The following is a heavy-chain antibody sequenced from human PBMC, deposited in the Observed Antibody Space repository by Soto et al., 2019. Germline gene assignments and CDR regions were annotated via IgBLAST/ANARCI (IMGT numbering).Heavy chain of an antibody. D-gene: IGHD3-16*01. CDR1: GYTFTSYY. CDR3: ARDPPGFGGDTNTHPMYYFDY. J-gene: IGHJ4*02. CDR2: INPSGGST. V-gene: IGHV1-46*01. Sequence: VKVSCKASGYTFTSYYMHWVRQAPGQGLEWMGIINPSGGSTSYAQKFQGRVTMTRDTSTSTVYMELSSLRSEDTAVYYCARDPPGFGGDTNTHPMYYFDYWGQGTLVTVSS.